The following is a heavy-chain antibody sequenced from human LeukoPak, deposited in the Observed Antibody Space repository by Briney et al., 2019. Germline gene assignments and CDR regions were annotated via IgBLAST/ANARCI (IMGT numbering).Heavy chain of an antibody. CDR1: GFTFSNYE. J-gene: IGHJ4*02. V-gene: IGHV3-48*03. Sequence: PGGSLRLSCAASGFTFSNYEMNWVRQAPGKGLEWLSYISSSGSTIYYADSVRGRFTSSRDNAKNSLFLLMSSLRAEDTAVYYCARETDSTLFDYWGQGNLVTVSS. CDR3: ARETDSTLFDY. CDR2: ISSSGSTI. D-gene: IGHD2-2*01.